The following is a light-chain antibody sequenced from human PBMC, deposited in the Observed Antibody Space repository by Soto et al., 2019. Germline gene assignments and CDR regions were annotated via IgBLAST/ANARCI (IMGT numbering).Light chain of an antibody. J-gene: IGKJ4*01. CDR3: QQYDNWPPRLS. Sequence: IVMTQSPATLSVSPGESVTLSCRASQSISSYLAWYQQRPGQPPRLLIYGASTKATGVPTRFSGSGYGTNFIRAISSLQSEDFAIYYCQQYDNWPPRLSVGGGTKQEI. CDR2: GAS. CDR1: QSISSY. V-gene: IGKV3D-15*01.